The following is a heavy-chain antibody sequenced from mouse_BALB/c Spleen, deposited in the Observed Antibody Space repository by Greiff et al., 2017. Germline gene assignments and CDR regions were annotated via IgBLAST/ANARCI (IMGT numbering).Heavy chain of an antibody. CDR1: GYTFTSYT. CDR2: INPSSGYT. V-gene: IGHV1-4*01. D-gene: IGHD1-1*01. CDR3: ARSLYNYYGSSYDY. Sequence: VQLQESGAELARPGASVKMSCKASGYTFTSYTMHWVKQRPGQGLEWIGYINPSSGYTNYNQKFKDKATLTADKSSSTAYMQLSSLTSEDSAVYYCARSLYNYYGSSYDYWGQGTTLTVSS. J-gene: IGHJ2*01.